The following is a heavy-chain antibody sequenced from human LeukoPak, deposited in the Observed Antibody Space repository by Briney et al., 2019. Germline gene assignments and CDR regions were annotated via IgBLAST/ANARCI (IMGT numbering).Heavy chain of an antibody. D-gene: IGHD3-9*01. CDR3: ATVGYYDILTGYYSPIDY. CDR1: GFTVSSNY. Sequence: PGGSLRLSCAASGFTVSSNYMSWVRQAPGKGLEWVSVIYSGGSTYYADSVKGRFTIPRDNSKNTLYLQMNSLRAEDTAVYYCATVGYYDILTGYYSPIDYWGQGTLVTVSS. J-gene: IGHJ4*02. CDR2: IYSGGST. V-gene: IGHV3-53*01.